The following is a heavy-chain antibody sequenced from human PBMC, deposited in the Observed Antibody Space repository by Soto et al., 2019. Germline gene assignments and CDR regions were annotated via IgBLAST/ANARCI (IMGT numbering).Heavy chain of an antibody. D-gene: IGHD2-8*01. CDR3: ARVGYCSNGVCYIFDY. CDR1: GGSFSGYY. Sequence: PSETLSLTCAVYGGSFSGYYWSWIRQPPGKGLEWIGEINHSGSTNYNPSLKSRVTISVDTSRNHFSLKLSSVTAADTAVYYCARVGYCSNGVCYIFDYWGQGTLVTVSS. V-gene: IGHV4-34*01. CDR2: INHSGST. J-gene: IGHJ4*02.